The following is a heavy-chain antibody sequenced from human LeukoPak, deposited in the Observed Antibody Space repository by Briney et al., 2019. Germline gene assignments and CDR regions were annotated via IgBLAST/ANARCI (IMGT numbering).Heavy chain of an antibody. CDR1: GFTFSSYG. CDR2: IRYDGSNK. CDR3: AKDHQGILWFGEIIDY. J-gene: IGHJ4*02. V-gene: IGHV3-30*02. Sequence: QPGGSLRLSCAASGFTFSSYGMHWVRQAPGKGLEWVAFIRYDGSNKYYADSVKGRFTISRDNSKNTLYLQMNSLRAEDTAVYYCAKDHQGILWFGEIIDYWGQGTLVTVSS. D-gene: IGHD3-10*01.